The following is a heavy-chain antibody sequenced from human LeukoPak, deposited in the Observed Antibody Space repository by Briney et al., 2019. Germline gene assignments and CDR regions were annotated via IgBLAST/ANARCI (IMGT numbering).Heavy chain of an antibody. Sequence: SETLSLTCTVSGFSISSSNSYWGWIRQPPGKGLEWLGSIYYSGSTYYNPSLRSRVTISVDTSKNQFSMKLSSVTAADTAVYYCARQWIQLWPFDYWGQGTLVTVSS. CDR2: IYYSGST. CDR3: ARQWIQLWPFDY. D-gene: IGHD5-18*01. CDR1: GFSISSSNSY. V-gene: IGHV4-39*01. J-gene: IGHJ4*02.